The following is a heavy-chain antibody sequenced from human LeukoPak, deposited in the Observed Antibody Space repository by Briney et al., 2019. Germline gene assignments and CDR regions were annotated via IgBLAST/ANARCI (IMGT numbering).Heavy chain of an antibody. CDR3: ASAQKPVDGYNDGRGSPFDY. CDR1: GGSFSGYY. CDR2: IHHSGST. Sequence: SETLSLTCAVYGGSFSGYYWSWIRQPPGKGLEWIGEIHHSGSTNYNPSLKSRVTISVDTSKNQFSLKLSSVPAADTAVYYCASAQKPVDGYNDGRGSPFDYWGQGPLVTVSS. J-gene: IGHJ4*02. V-gene: IGHV4-34*01. D-gene: IGHD5-24*01.